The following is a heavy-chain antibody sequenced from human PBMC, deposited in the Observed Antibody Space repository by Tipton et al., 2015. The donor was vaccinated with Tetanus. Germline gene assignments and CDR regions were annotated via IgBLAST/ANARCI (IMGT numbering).Heavy chain of an antibody. Sequence: TLSLTCTVSGGSISSYYWSWVRQPPGKGLEWIGYIDYSGSINYNPSLKSRVTISIDTSKKQFSLNLSSVTAADTAVYFCARCPYGGVSGTLYYWDQGILVTVSS. V-gene: IGHV4-59*01. D-gene: IGHD4-23*01. CDR3: ARCPYGGVSGTLYY. J-gene: IGHJ4*02. CDR2: IDYSGSI. CDR1: GGSISSYY.